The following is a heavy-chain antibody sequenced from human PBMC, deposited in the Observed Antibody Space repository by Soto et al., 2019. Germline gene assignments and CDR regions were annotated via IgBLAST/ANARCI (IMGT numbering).Heavy chain of an antibody. J-gene: IGHJ4*02. CDR1: GFTFNIYG. CDR2: ISYDGSNQ. CDR3: AKDQASGQGSFDS. V-gene: IGHV3-30*18. Sequence: VKLVESGGGVVQPGGSLRLSCAASGFTFNIYGMHWVRQAPDKGLEWVALISYDGSNQYYADSVKGRFTISRDNSKNPPILQMNSVRAGDTAVYYCAKDQASGQGSFDSWGQGTLVTVSS.